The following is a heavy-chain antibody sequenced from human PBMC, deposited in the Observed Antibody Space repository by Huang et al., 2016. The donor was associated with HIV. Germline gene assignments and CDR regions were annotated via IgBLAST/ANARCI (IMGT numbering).Heavy chain of an antibody. Sequence: QLQLQESGPGLVKPSETLSLTCTVSGGSISSSSYYWGWIRQSPGKGLEWIGSIYYIGNGYYNPSLKSRVTMSVDRSWNQFALKMHSVTAADTAVYYCASRTTVNTTSNYHYFYMDVWGKGTTVIVSS. CDR3: ASRTTVNTTSNYHYFYMDV. V-gene: IGHV4-39*01. CDR2: IYYIGNG. D-gene: IGHD4-17*01. CDR1: GGSISSSSYY. J-gene: IGHJ6*03.